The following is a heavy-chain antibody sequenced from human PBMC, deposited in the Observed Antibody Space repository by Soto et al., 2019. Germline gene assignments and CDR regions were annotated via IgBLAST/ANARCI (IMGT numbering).Heavy chain of an antibody. Sequence: EVHLVESGGGLVKPGGSLRLSCAASGFTFSRYGMNWLRQAPWKGLEWVASISSSTSYVYYADSVKGRFSTSRDNAKNILYLEMYALRGEDTAVYYCARDPSEGRVGNWFESWGQGTLVTVSS. CDR2: ISSSTSYV. V-gene: IGHV3-21*06. CDR1: GFTFSRYG. J-gene: IGHJ5*01. CDR3: ARDPSEGRVGNWFES. D-gene: IGHD2-2*01.